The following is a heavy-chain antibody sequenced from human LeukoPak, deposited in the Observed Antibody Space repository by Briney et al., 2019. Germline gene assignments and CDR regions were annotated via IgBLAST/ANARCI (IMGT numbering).Heavy chain of an antibody. J-gene: IGHJ4*02. D-gene: IGHD5-12*01. CDR3: AKDKNVVATIPSFDY. CDR2: IYENGGTT. CDR1: GFTFRSHA. V-gene: IGHV3-23*01. Sequence: PGGSLRLSCAASGFTFRSHAMSWVRQAPEKGLEFVSGIYENGGTTYYADSVKGRFTISRDNSKNTLYLQMNSLRAEDTAVYYCAKDKNVVATIPSFDYWGQGTLVTVSS.